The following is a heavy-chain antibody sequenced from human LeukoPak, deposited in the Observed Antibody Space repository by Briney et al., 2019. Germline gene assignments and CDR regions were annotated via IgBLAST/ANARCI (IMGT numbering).Heavy chain of an antibody. J-gene: IGHJ4*02. V-gene: IGHV4-59*11. CDR1: GGSISSHY. Sequence: SETLSLTCTVSGGSISSHYWSWIRQPPGKGLEWIGYIYYSGSTNYNPSLKSRVTISVDTSKNQFSLKLSSMTAADTAVYYCARAGWLQSFDYWGQGTLVTVSS. CDR2: IYYSGST. D-gene: IGHD5-24*01. CDR3: ARAGWLQSFDY.